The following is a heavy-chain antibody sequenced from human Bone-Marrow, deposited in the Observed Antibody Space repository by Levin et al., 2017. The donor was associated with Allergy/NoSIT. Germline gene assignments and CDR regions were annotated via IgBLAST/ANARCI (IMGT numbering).Heavy chain of an antibody. J-gene: IGHJ6*02. V-gene: IGHV4-59*01. Sequence: SETLSLTCTVSGDSISRYYWSWIRQPPGKGLEWIGYIYYSGSTNYNPSLKSRVTRSVDTSKNQFSLDLNFVTAADTAVYYCARDAQTSPTRNYGMDVWGQGTTVTVSS. CDR1: GDSISRYY. CDR2: IYYSGST. CDR3: ARDAQTSPTRNYGMDV.